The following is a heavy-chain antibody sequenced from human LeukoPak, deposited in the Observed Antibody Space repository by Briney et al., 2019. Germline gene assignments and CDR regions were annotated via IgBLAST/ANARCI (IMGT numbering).Heavy chain of an antibody. D-gene: IGHD4-17*01. J-gene: IGHJ4*02. CDR1: GGSITSDYNY. Sequence: PSETLSLTCTVSGGSITSDYNYWSWIRQPLGKGLEWIGYIYHSGNTYYNPSLKSRVMISVDTSKNQFSLKLSSVTAADTAVYFCARSWGGDYALNYWGQGTLVTVSS. CDR2: IYHSGNT. V-gene: IGHV4-30-4*01. CDR3: ARSWGGDYALNY.